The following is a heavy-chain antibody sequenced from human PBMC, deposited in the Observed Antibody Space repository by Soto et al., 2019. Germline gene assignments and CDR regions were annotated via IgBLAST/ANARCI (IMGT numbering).Heavy chain of an antibody. V-gene: IGHV1-69*01. J-gene: IGHJ4*02. Sequence: QVQLVQSGAEVKKPGSSVKVSCKASGGTFSSYAISWVRQAPGQGLEWMGGIIPIFGTANYAQKFQGRVTITADDSTSTAYMELSSLRSEDTAVYYCARRRVAAAGSTTNYFDYWGQGTLVTVSS. D-gene: IGHD6-13*01. CDR3: ARRRVAAAGSTTNYFDY. CDR2: IIPIFGTA. CDR1: GGTFSSYA.